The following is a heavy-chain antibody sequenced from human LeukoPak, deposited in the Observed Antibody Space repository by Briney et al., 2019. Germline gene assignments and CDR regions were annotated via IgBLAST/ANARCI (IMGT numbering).Heavy chain of an antibody. J-gene: IGHJ4*02. CDR1: GGTFSCYA. CDR2: IIPIFGTA. CDR3: ARDSMMITFGGVIVNTHYFDY. V-gene: IGHV1-69*06. Sequence: GSSVKVSCKASGGTFSCYAISWVRQAPGQGLEWMGGIIPIFGTANYAQKFQGRVTITADKSTSTAYMELSSLRSEDTAVYYCARDSMMITFGGVIVNTHYFDYWGQGTLVTVSS. D-gene: IGHD3-16*02.